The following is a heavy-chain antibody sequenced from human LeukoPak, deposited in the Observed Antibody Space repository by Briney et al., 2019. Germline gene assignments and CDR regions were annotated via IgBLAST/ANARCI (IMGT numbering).Heavy chain of an antibody. CDR3: ASPPYSSGWYRMDFQH. J-gene: IGHJ1*01. Sequence: PGGSLRLSCAASGFTFSSYAMSWVRQAPGKGLEWVSAISGSGGSTYYADSVKGRFTISRDNSKNTLYLQMNSLRAEDTAVYYCASPPYSSGWYRMDFQHWGQGTLVTVSS. V-gene: IGHV3-23*01. CDR2: ISGSGGST. CDR1: GFTFSSYA. D-gene: IGHD6-19*01.